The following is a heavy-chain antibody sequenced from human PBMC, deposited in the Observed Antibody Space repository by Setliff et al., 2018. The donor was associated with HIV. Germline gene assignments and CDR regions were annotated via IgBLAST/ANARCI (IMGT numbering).Heavy chain of an antibody. CDR2: VSPSGST. J-gene: IGHJ6*03. CDR1: GGSLDSGNYY. CDR3: ARSNSGSGTGSGYYFHRGV. V-gene: IGHV4-61*02. Sequence: SETLSLTCTVSGGSLDSGNYYWSWIRQPAGKGLEWIGRVSPSGSTHYSPSLPSRVTISIDTSKQFSLNVRSLTAADTAVYYGARSNSGSGTGSGYYFHRGVWGKGTTVTVSS. D-gene: IGHD6-19*01.